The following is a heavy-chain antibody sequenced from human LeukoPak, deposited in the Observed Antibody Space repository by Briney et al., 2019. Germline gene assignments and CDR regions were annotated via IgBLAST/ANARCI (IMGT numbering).Heavy chain of an antibody. CDR1: GGSXSXXY. V-gene: IGHV4-34*01. CDR3: AXAERVNSFGSDAFDM. J-gene: IGHJ3*02. D-gene: IGHD5-18*01. CDR2: XXHSXXT. Sequence: SETLSLTCAVYGGSXSXXYWSWIRQPPGKGLXXXXXXXHSXXTNXXXXXXXXXXXSXXTSXNQFSLKLSSVTAADTAVYYCAXAERVNSFGSDAFDMWGQGTMVTVSA.